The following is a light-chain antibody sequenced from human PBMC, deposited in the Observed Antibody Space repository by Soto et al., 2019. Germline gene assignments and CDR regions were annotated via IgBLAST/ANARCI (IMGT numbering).Light chain of an antibody. CDR2: GAS. J-gene: IGKJ3*01. CDR1: QSVSSN. CDR3: QQYNNWPPGT. Sequence: EIVMTQSPATLSVSPGERXTLSCRASQSVSSNLAWYQQKPGQAPRLLIYGASTRATGIPARFSGSGSGTEFTLTISSLQSEDFAVYYCQQYNNWPPGTFGPGTKVDIK. V-gene: IGKV3-15*01.